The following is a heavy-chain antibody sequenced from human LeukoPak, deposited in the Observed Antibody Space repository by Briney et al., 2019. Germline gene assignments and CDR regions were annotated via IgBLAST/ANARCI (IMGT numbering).Heavy chain of an antibody. J-gene: IGHJ3*02. D-gene: IGHD6-19*01. CDR1: GGSISSSSYY. V-gene: IGHV4-39*01. CDR3: ARASTGIAVAGTPDHDAFDN. Sequence: PSETLSLTCTVSGGSISSSSYYWGWIRQPPGKGLEWIGSIYYSGSTYYNPSLKSRVTISVDTSKNQFSLKLSSVTAADTAVYYCARASTGIAVAGTPDHDAFDNWGQGAMVTVSS. CDR2: IYYSGST.